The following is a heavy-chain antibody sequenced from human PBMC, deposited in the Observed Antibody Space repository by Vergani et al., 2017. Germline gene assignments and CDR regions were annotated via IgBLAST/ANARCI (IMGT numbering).Heavy chain of an antibody. J-gene: IGHJ3*01. Sequence: EVQLLESGGGLVQPGGSLRLSCVASGFTFRNYAMSWVRQGPGKGLEWVSGISWNSGAVDYADSVRGRFTISRDNAKNSLFLEMNSLRFEDTAVYFCTKGSVYYHDSAGHGYDPYTGFDLWGQGTLVTVSS. V-gene: IGHV3-9*01. D-gene: IGHD5-12*01. CDR3: TKGSVYYHDSAGHGYDPYTGFDL. CDR1: GFTFRNYA. CDR2: ISWNSGAV.